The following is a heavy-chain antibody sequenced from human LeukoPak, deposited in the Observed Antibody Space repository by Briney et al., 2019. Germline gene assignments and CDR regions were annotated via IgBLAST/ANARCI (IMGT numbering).Heavy chain of an antibody. V-gene: IGHV1-18*01. J-gene: IGHJ4*02. CDR2: ISGYNGNT. D-gene: IGHD5-24*01. Sequence: ASVKVSCKASGYTFINYGISWVRQAPGQGLERMGWISGYNGNTKYAQKLQGRVTMTTDTSTSTAYMELRSLRSDDTAVYYCARVGPHRKMATTRYHFDYWGQGTLVTVSS. CDR3: ARVGPHRKMATTRYHFDY. CDR1: GYTFINYG.